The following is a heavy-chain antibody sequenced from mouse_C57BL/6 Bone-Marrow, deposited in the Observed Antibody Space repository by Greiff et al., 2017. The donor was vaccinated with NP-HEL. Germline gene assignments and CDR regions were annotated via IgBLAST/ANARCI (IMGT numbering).Heavy chain of an antibody. CDR1: GYTFTSYW. CDR3: ARGGYYYGSSP. CDR2: IDPSDSYT. J-gene: IGHJ3*01. D-gene: IGHD1-1*01. V-gene: IGHV1-59*01. Sequence: QVQLQQPGAELVRPGTSVKLSCKASGYTFTSYWMHWVKQRPGQGLEWIGVIDPSDSYTNYNQKFKGKSTLTVDKSSSTAYMQLSSLTSEDSAVYYCARGGYYYGSSPWGQGTLVTVSA.